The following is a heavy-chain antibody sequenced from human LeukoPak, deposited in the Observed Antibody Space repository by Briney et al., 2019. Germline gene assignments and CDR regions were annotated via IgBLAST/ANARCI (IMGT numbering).Heavy chain of an antibody. CDR1: GGSFSGYY. CDR3: ANLLGYSYGPLYYFDY. Sequence: SETLSLTCAVYGGSFSGYYWSWIRQPPGKGLEWIGEINHSGGTNYNPSLKSRVTISVETSKNQFPLKLSPVTAAATAVYYYANLLGYSYGPLYYFDYWGQGTLVTVSS. J-gene: IGHJ4*02. V-gene: IGHV4-34*01. D-gene: IGHD5-18*01. CDR2: INHSGGT.